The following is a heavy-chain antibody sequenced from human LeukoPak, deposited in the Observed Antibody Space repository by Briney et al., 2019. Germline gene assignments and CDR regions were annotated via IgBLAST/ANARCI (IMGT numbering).Heavy chain of an antibody. J-gene: IGHJ3*02. CDR2: ISYDGSNK. Sequence: GGSLRLSCAASGFTFSSYAMHWVRQAPGKGLEWVAVISYDGSNKYYADSVKGRFTISRDNSKNTLYLQMNSLRAEDTAVYYCARDQGIVVVSYAFDIWGQGTMVTVSS. V-gene: IGHV3-30-3*01. D-gene: IGHD2-21*01. CDR1: GFTFSSYA. CDR3: ARDQGIVVVSYAFDI.